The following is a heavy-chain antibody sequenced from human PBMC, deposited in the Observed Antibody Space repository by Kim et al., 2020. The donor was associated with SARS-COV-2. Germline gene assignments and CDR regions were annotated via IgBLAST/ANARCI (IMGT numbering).Heavy chain of an antibody. CDR2: ISRSSSYI. J-gene: IGHJ4*02. D-gene: IGHD2-15*01. Sequence: GGSLRLPCAASGFTFSSYTMTWVRQAPGKGLEWVSSISRSSSYIYYADSVKGRFTISRDNAKNSLYLQLSSPRVEDTAVYYCASRYCNGGTCYSDYWGQG. CDR3: ASRYCNGGTCYSDY. CDR1: GFTFSSYT. V-gene: IGHV3-21*01.